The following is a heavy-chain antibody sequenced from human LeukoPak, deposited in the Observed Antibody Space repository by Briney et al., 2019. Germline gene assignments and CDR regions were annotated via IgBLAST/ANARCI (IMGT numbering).Heavy chain of an antibody. CDR3: ARGPTYYESSGQVPFDY. D-gene: IGHD3-22*01. CDR2: ISSSGSNI. V-gene: IGHV3-48*01. J-gene: IGHJ4*02. CDR1: GFTFSAYC. Sequence: PGGSLRLSCAASGFTFSAYCMNWVRQAPGKGLEWVWYISSSGSNIHYADSVQGRFTISRDTGKNSLYLQMNSLRAEDTAVYYCARGPTYYESSGQVPFDYWGQGTLVTVSS.